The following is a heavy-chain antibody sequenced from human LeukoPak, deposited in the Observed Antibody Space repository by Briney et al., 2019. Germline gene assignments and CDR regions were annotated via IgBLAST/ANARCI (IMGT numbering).Heavy chain of an antibody. CDR1: GYTFTGYY. D-gene: IGHD6-19*01. CDR3: ARDHSSGNPREAWFDP. J-gene: IGHJ5*02. Sequence: ASVKVSCKASGYTFTGYYMHWVRQAPGQGLEWMGWINPNSGGTNYAQKFQGRVTMTRDTSISTAYMELSRLRSDDTAVYYCARDHSSGNPREAWFDPWGQGTLVTVSS. CDR2: INPNSGGT. V-gene: IGHV1-2*02.